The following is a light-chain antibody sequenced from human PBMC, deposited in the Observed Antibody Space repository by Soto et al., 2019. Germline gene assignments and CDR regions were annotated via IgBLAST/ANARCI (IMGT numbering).Light chain of an antibody. V-gene: IGLV1-40*01. Sequence: QLVLTQPPSVSGAPGQRVTISCTGSSSNIGAASDVHWYQQLPGTAPKLLIYVNSNRPSGVPDRFSGSKSGTSASLAITGLQAEDEADYYCQSYDSSLSAVVFGGGTKLTVL. J-gene: IGLJ2*01. CDR1: SSNIGAASD. CDR3: QSYDSSLSAVV. CDR2: VNS.